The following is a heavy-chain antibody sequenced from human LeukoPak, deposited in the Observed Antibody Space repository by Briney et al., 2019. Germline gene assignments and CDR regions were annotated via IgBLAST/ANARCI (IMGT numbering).Heavy chain of an antibody. J-gene: IGHJ6*02. CDR2: ISAYNGNT. V-gene: IGHV1-18*01. Sequence: ASVKVSCKASGYTFTRYGISWVRQAPGQGLEGVGWISAYNGNTNYAQKLQGRVTMTTDTSTSTAYMELRSLRSDDTAVYYCAREPYCSSTSCYEGTYPDYYYYGMDVWGQGTTVTVSS. CDR1: GYTFTRYG. D-gene: IGHD2-2*01. CDR3: AREPYCSSTSCYEGTYPDYYYYGMDV.